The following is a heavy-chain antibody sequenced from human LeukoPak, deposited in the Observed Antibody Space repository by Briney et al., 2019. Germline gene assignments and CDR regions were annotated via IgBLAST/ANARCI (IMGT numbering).Heavy chain of an antibody. D-gene: IGHD4-11*01. V-gene: IGHV3-74*01. CDR2: INSDGSST. Sequence: GGSPRLSCAASGFTFSSYWMHWVRQAPGKGLVWVSRINSDGSSTNYADSVKGRFTISRDNAKNTLYLQMNSLRAEDTAVYYCARDFKIYSNYVAYWGQGTLVTVSS. CDR1: GFTFSSYW. J-gene: IGHJ4*02. CDR3: ARDFKIYSNYVAY.